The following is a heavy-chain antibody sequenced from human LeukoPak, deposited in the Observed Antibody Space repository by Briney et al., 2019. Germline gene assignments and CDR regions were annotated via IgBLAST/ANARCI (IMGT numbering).Heavy chain of an antibody. CDR2: ISSSSSYI. J-gene: IGHJ3*02. D-gene: IGHD3-3*01. Sequence: GGSLRLSCAASGFTFSSYSMNWVRQAPGKGLEWVSSISSSSSYIYYADSVKGRFTISRDNAKNSLYLQMNSLRAEDTAVYYCASVTPPSRGYYDFWSGYSGDAFDIWGQGTMVTVSS. CDR3: ASVTPPSRGYYDFWSGYSGDAFDI. CDR1: GFTFSSYS. V-gene: IGHV3-21*01.